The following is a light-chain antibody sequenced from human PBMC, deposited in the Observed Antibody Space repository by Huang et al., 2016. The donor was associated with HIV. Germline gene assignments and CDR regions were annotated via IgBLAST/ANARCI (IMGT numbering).Light chain of an antibody. CDR2: WAS. Sequence: DIVMTQSPDSLAVSLGERATINCKSSQSILYSSTDKSYLAWYHQKPGQPPKLLIYWASTRESGVPERFSGSGSGTDFTLTISSLQAEDVAVYYCQQYYSSPCTFGPGTKVDIK. CDR3: QQYYSSPCT. CDR1: QSILYSSTDKSY. J-gene: IGKJ3*01. V-gene: IGKV4-1*01.